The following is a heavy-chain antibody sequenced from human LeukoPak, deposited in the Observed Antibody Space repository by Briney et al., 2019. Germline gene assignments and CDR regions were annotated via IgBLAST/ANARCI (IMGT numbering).Heavy chain of an antibody. CDR3: AALDNGRDY. CDR1: GFTFSNYG. D-gene: IGHD1-14*01. V-gene: IGHV3-74*01. CDR2: IKRDGSSP. J-gene: IGHJ4*02. Sequence: GGSLRLSCAASGFTFSNYGMNWVRQAPGKGLEWVSGIKRDGSSPAYADSVKGRFTISRDNAKNTLYLQMNSLRAEDTAVYYCAALDNGRDYWGQGTLVTVSS.